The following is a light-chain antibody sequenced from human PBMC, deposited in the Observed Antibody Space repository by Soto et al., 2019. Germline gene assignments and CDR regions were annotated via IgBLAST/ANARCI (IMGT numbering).Light chain of an antibody. CDR1: QSVSSSY. V-gene: IGKV3-20*01. CDR2: GAS. Sequence: DTLLTHSRGTLRLTQEESTSLCSTASQSVSSSYLAWYQQKPGQAPRLLIYGASSRATGIAARFSGSGSGTDLTLTISRLEPEDFAVYYCQQYGSSRWTCGQGTKVDI. CDR3: QQYGSSRWT. J-gene: IGKJ1*01.